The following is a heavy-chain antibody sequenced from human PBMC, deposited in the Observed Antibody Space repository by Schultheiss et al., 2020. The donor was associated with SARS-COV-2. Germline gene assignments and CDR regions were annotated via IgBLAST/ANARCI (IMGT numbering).Heavy chain of an antibody. V-gene: IGHV4-61*01. CDR3: ARRRNYFDY. CDR1: GGSVSSGSYY. CDR2: IYYSGST. Sequence: SETLSLTCTVSGGSVSSGSYYWSWIRQPPGKGLEWIGYIYYSGSTYYNPSLKSRVTISVDTSKNQFSLKLSSVTAADTAVYYCARRRNYFDYWGQGTLVTVSS. J-gene: IGHJ4*02.